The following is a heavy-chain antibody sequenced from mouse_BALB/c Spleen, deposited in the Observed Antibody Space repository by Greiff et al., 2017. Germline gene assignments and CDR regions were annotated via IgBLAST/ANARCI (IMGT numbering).Heavy chain of an antibody. CDR1: GYSITSGYY. CDR3: AREGPIYAMDY. D-gene: IGHD3-3*01. J-gene: IGHJ4*01. CDR2: ISYDGSN. Sequence: EVQVVESGPGLVKPSQSLSLTCSVTGYSITSGYYWNWIRQFPGNKLEWMGYISYDGSNNYNPSLKNRISITRDTSKNQFFLKLNSVTTEDTATYYCAREGPIYAMDYWGQGTSVTVSS. V-gene: IGHV3-6*02.